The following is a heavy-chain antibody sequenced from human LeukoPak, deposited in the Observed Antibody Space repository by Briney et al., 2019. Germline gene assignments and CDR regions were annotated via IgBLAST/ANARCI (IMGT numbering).Heavy chain of an antibody. CDR1: GFTFSTYA. Sequence: GGSLRLSCAASGFTFSTYAMTWVRQAPGKGLEWVSSISSSGGNTYYADSMKGRFTISRDNSKNTLYLQLNSLRVEDTAVYYCAKTYYYDTSGYYSFPNWGQGTQVTVSS. CDR2: ISSSGGNT. J-gene: IGHJ4*02. D-gene: IGHD3-22*01. CDR3: AKTYYYDTSGYYSFPN. V-gene: IGHV3-23*01.